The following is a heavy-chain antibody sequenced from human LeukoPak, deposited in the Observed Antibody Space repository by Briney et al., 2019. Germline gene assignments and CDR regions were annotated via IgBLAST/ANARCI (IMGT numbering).Heavy chain of an antibody. CDR2: IYYSGST. D-gene: IGHD3-10*01. CDR1: GGSISSSSYY. CDR3: ARHGLLWFGEFAGY. V-gene: IGHV4-39*01. J-gene: IGHJ4*02. Sequence: SETLSLTCTVSGGSISSSSYYWGWIRQPPGQGLEWIGSIYYSGSTYYNPSLKSRVTISVDTSKNQYSLKLSSVTAADTAVYYCARHGLLWFGEFAGYWGQGTLVTVSS.